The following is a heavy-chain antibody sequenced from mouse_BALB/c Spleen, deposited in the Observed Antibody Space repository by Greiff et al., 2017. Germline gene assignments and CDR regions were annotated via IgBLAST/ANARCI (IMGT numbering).Heavy chain of an antibody. V-gene: IGHV1S29*02. Sequence: EVQLQQSGPELVKPGASVKISCKASGYTFTDYNMHWVKQSHGKSLEWIGYIYPYNGGTGYNQKFKSKATLTVDNSSSTAYMKLRSLTSEDSAVYYCARGATTASWFAYWGQGTLVTVSA. J-gene: IGHJ3*01. D-gene: IGHD1-2*01. CDR3: ARGATTASWFAY. CDR1: GYTFTDYN. CDR2: IYPYNGGT.